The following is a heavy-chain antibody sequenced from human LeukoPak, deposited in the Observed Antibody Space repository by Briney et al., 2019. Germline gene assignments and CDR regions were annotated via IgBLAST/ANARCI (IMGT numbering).Heavy chain of an antibody. CDR2: ISAYNGVT. CDR3: ARVTYYYGSGRQDEFDY. Sequence: ASVKVSCKASGYTFTSYDINWVRQAPGQGLEWMGWISAYNGVTDYAENFQDRLTMTTDTSTNTAYMELRSLRSDDTAVYFCARVTYYYGSGRQDEFDYWGQGTLVTVSS. CDR1: GYTFTSYD. V-gene: IGHV1-18*01. D-gene: IGHD3-10*01. J-gene: IGHJ4*02.